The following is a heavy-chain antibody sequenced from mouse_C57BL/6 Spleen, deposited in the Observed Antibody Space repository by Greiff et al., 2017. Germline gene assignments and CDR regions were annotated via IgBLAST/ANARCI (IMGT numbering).Heavy chain of an antibody. V-gene: IGHV1-4*01. CDR3: ARGENDYEDDFDY. D-gene: IGHD2-4*01. J-gene: IGHJ2*01. CDR2: INPSSGYT. Sequence: QVHVKQSGAELARPGASVKMSCKASGYTFTSYTMHWVKQRPGQGLEWIGYINPSSGYTKYNQKFKDKATLTADKSSSTAYMQLNSLTSADSAVFDSARGENDYEDDFDYWGQGTTLTVSS. CDR1: GYTFTSYT.